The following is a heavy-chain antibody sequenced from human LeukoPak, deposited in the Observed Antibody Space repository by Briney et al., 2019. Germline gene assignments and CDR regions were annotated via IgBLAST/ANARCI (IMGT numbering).Heavy chain of an antibody. V-gene: IGHV4-39*01. J-gene: IGHJ3*02. CDR2: IYYSGST. Sequence: SETLSLTCTVSGGSISSSSYYWGWIRQPPGKGLEWLGSIYYSGSTYYNPSLKSRVTISVDTSKNQFSLKLSSVTAADTAVYYCARTYYYDSSGYYWYAFDIWGQGTMVTVSS. CDR1: GGSISSSSYY. D-gene: IGHD3-22*01. CDR3: ARTYYYDSSGYYWYAFDI.